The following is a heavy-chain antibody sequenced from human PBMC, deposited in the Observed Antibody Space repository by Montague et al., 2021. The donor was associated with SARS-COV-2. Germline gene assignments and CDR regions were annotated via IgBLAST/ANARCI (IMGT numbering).Heavy chain of an antibody. D-gene: IGHD6-25*01. CDR3: ARGIAAHGFYYYGMDV. V-gene: IGHV4-59*01. CDR1: DGSISSYY. Sequence: SETLSLTCTVSDGSISSYYWSWIRQPPGKGLEWIGYIYYSGSTNYDPSLKSRVTISVDTSKNQFSLKLSSVTAAGTAVYYCARGIAAHGFYYYGMDVWGQGTTVTVSS. CDR2: IYYSGST. J-gene: IGHJ6*02.